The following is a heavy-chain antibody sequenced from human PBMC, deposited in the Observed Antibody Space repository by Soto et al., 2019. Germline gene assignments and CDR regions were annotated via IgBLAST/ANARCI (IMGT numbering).Heavy chain of an antibody. Sequence: PSVTMSITCALIYPSNDITNYYWGWIRQPPGKGLEWIGSIYYSGSTYYNPSLKSRVTISVDTSKNQFSLKLSSVTAADTAVYYCARVTGMDTAMVDYWGQG. CDR3: ARVTGMDTAMVDY. CDR1: YPSNDITNYY. J-gene: IGHJ4*02. D-gene: IGHD5-18*01. V-gene: IGHV4-39*01. CDR2: IYYSGST.